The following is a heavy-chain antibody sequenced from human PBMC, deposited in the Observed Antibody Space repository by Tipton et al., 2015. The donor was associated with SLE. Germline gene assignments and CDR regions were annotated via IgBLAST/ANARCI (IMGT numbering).Heavy chain of an antibody. Sequence: SLRLSCSASGFTFSSYAMHWVRQAPGKGLEWVAFIRYDGSNKYYADSVKGRFTISRDNSKNTLYLQMNSLRAEDTAVYYCAKDRLKGYFDLWGRGTLVTVSS. V-gene: IGHV3-30*02. CDR3: AKDRLKGYFDL. J-gene: IGHJ2*01. CDR1: GFTFSSYA. CDR2: IRYDGSNK.